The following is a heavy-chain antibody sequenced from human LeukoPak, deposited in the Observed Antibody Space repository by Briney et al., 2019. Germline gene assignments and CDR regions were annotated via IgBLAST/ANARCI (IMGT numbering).Heavy chain of an antibody. V-gene: IGHV3-30*02. Sequence: GGSPRLSCAASGFTFSTYGMHWVRQAPGKGLEWVAFIRYDGRNKYYADSVKGRFTISRDNSKNTLCLQMNSLRAEDTAVYYCARNDIVVVPAAMGGVYYYYYYMDVWGKGTTVIISS. CDR1: GFTFSTYG. CDR2: IRYDGRNK. CDR3: ARNDIVVVPAAMGGVYYYYYYMDV. D-gene: IGHD2-2*01. J-gene: IGHJ6*03.